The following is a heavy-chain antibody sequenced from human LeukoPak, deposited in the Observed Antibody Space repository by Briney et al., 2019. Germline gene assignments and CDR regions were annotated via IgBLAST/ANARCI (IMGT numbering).Heavy chain of an antibody. Sequence: SETLSLTCTVSGGSVNTSSHYWRWIRQPPGKGLEWIGYIYYSGSTNYNPSLKSRVTMSVDTSKNLFSLKLNSVTAADTAVYYCARVGLAAISYFDYWGQGTLVPVSS. J-gene: IGHJ4*02. CDR2: IYYSGST. CDR3: ARVGLAAISYFDY. V-gene: IGHV4-61*03. D-gene: IGHD2-15*01. CDR1: GGSVNTSSHY.